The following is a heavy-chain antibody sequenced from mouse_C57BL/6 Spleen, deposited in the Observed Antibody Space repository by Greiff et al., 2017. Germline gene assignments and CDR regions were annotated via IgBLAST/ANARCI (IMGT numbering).Heavy chain of an antibody. J-gene: IGHJ1*03. CDR2: IDPANGNT. Sequence: EVQLQQSVAELVRPGASVKLSCTASGFNIKNTYMHWVKQRPEQGLEWIGRIDPANGNTKYAPKFQGKATITADTSSNTAYLQLSSLTSEDTAIYYCASSPYNGSRNWYFEVWGTGTTVTVSS. CDR3: ASSPYNGSRNWYFEV. V-gene: IGHV14-3*01. CDR1: GFNIKNTY. D-gene: IGHD1-1*01.